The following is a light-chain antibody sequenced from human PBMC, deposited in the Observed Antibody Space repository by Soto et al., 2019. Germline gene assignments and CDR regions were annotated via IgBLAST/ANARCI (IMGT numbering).Light chain of an antibody. Sequence: DIQMTQSPSSLSASVVDRVTITCRARQSISSYLNWYQQKPGKAPKLLIYAASSLQSGVPSRFSGSGSGTKFTLTISSLQPEDFATYYCQQSYSTPGSFGPGTKVDIK. CDR1: QSISSY. V-gene: IGKV1-39*01. J-gene: IGKJ3*01. CDR2: AAS. CDR3: QQSYSTPGS.